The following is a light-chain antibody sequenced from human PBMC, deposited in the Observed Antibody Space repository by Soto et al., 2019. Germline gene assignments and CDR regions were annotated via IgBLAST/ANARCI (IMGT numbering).Light chain of an antibody. CDR3: QQYGSSPFT. Sequence: EIVLTQSPGTLSLSPGERATLSCRASQSFSSSYLAWYQQKPGQAPRLLIYGASSRATGIPDRFSGSGSGIDFTLTISRLEPEDFAVYYCQQYGSSPFTFGPGTKVDIK. CDR2: GAS. J-gene: IGKJ3*01. V-gene: IGKV3-20*01. CDR1: QSFSSSY.